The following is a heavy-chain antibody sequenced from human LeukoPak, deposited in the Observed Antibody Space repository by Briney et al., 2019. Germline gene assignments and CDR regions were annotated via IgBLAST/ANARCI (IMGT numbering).Heavy chain of an antibody. CDR1: GFTFSSYA. CDR3: ARVAGCSSTSCYKDYYYGMDV. D-gene: IGHD2-2*02. Sequence: GGSLRLSCAASGFTFSSYAMSWVRQAPGKGLEWVSAISGSGGSTYYADSVKGRFTISRDNAKNSLYLQMNSLRAEDTAVYYCARVAGCSSTSCYKDYYYGMDVWGQGTTVTVSS. J-gene: IGHJ6*02. CDR2: ISGSGGST. V-gene: IGHV3-23*01.